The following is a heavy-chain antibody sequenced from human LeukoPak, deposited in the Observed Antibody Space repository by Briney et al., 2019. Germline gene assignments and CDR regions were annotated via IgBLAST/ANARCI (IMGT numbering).Heavy chain of an antibody. CDR3: ARVSSGWLSN. Sequence: ASVKVSCKASGGTFISHAISWVRQAPGPGLEWMGRIIPILGIANYAQKFQGKVTITADKSTSTAYMELRSLRSEDTAVYYCARVSSGWLSNWGPGTLVTVSS. J-gene: IGHJ4*02. V-gene: IGHV1-69*04. CDR1: GGTFISHA. D-gene: IGHD6-19*01. CDR2: IIPILGIA.